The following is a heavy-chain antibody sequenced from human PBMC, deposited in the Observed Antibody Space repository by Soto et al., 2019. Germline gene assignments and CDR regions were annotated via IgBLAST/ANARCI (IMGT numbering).Heavy chain of an antibody. J-gene: IGHJ3*02. Sequence: GGSLRLSCAASGFTFSSYAMSWVRQAPGKGLEWVSAISGSGGSTYYGDSVKGRFTISRDNSKNTLYLQMNSLRAEDTAVYYCAKDPKFGELRPVDAFDIWGQGTMVTVSS. V-gene: IGHV3-23*01. CDR3: AKDPKFGELRPVDAFDI. CDR2: ISGSGGST. CDR1: GFTFSSYA. D-gene: IGHD3-10*01.